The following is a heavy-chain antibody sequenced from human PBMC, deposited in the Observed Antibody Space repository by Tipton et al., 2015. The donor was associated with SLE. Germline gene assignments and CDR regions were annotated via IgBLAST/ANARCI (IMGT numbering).Heavy chain of an antibody. Sequence: QVQLVQSGSELKRPRASVKVSCKASGYTFTTYAMNWLRQVPGQGVEWMGWIDTNTGNPTYVQDFAGRFVFSLDTSVSTAYLQISDLRADDTAVYYCARVSPAVPTAYYVPLFDSWGQGTLVTVSS. CDR2: IDTNTGNP. D-gene: IGHD3-9*01. CDR1: GYTFTTYA. CDR3: ARVSPAVPTAYYVPLFDS. V-gene: IGHV7-4-1*02. J-gene: IGHJ4*02.